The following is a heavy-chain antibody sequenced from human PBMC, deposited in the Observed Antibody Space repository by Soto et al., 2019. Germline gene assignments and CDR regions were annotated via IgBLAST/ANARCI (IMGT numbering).Heavy chain of an antibody. V-gene: IGHV4-39*01. CDR1: GGSISSSSYY. CDR3: ASVVSGWFDP. J-gene: IGHJ5*02. Sequence: PSETLSLTCTVSGGSISSSSYYWGWIRQPPGKGLEWIGSIYYSGSTYYNPSLKSRVTISVDTSKNQFSLKLSSVTAADTAVYYCASVVSGWFDPWGQGTLVTVSS. CDR2: IYYSGST. D-gene: IGHD2-2*01.